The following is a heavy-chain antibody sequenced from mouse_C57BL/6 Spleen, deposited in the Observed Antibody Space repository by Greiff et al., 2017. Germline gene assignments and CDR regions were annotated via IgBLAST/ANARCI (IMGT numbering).Heavy chain of an antibody. Sequence: VQLQQSGAELVRPGTSVKVSCKASGYAFTNYLIEWVKQRPGQGLEWIGVINPGSGGTNYNEKFKGKATLTADKSSSTASMQLSSLTSEDSAVYFGARECRLDYVYGGFAHWCQGTLVTVSA. D-gene: IGHD2-2*01. V-gene: IGHV1-54*01. CDR3: ARECRLDYVYGGFAH. CDR1: GYAFTNYL. CDR2: INPGSGGT. J-gene: IGHJ3*01.